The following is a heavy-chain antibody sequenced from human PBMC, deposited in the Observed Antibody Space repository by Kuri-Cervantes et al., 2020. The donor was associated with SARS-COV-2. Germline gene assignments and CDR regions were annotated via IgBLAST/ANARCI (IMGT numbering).Heavy chain of an antibody. D-gene: IGHD3-22*01. Sequence: SQTLSLTCAVSGYSISSGYYWGWIRQPPGKGLEWIGSIYHSGSTYYNPSLKSRVTISVDTSKNQFSLKLSSVTAADTAVYYCARVLWDFDSSGYPFDSWGQGTLVTVSS. CDR1: GYSISSGYY. CDR3: ARVLWDFDSSGYPFDS. CDR2: IYHSGST. V-gene: IGHV4-38-2*01. J-gene: IGHJ4*02.